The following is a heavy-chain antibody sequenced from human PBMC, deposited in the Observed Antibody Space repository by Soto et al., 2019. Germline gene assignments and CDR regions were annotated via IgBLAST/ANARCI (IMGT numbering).Heavy chain of an antibody. Sequence: QVQLQESGPGLVKPSGTLSLTCAVSGGSISSSNWWSWVRQPPGKGLEWIGEIYHSGSTNYNPSLKSRVTISVDKSKNQFSLKLSCVTAADTAVYYCARDGGIVVVPAATSPNYYYGMDVWGQGTTVTVSS. CDR3: ARDGGIVVVPAATSPNYYYGMDV. V-gene: IGHV4-4*02. CDR2: IYHSGST. D-gene: IGHD2-2*01. CDR1: GGSISSSNW. J-gene: IGHJ6*02.